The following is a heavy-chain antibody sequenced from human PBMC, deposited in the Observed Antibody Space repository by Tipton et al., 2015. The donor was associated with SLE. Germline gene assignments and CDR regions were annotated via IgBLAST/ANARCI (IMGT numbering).Heavy chain of an antibody. D-gene: IGHD3-22*01. CDR2: IYHSGST. V-gene: IGHV4-38-2*01. CDR3: ARSYYYDSSGYHDY. CDR1: GGSFSGYY. J-gene: IGHJ4*02. Sequence: TLSLTCAVYGGSFSGYYWGWIRQPPGKGLEWIGSIYHSGSTYYNPSLKSRVTISVDTSKNQFSLKLSSVTAADTAVYYCARSYYYDSSGYHDYWGQGTLVTVSS.